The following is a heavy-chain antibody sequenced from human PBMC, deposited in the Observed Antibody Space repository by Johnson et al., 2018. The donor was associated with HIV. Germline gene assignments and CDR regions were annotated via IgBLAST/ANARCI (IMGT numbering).Heavy chain of an antibody. Sequence: QVQLVESGGGVVQPGRSLRLSCAASGFTFSSYGMHWVRQAPGKGLECVALIWYDGTNKYYADSVKGRFTISRDSSKNTLYLQMNSLRAEDTALYYCARDRGLWERNGAGAFDIWGQGTMVTVSS. V-gene: IGHV3-33*01. CDR3: ARDRGLWERNGAGAFDI. CDR1: GFTFSSYG. D-gene: IGHD1-26*01. CDR2: IWYDGTNK. J-gene: IGHJ3*02.